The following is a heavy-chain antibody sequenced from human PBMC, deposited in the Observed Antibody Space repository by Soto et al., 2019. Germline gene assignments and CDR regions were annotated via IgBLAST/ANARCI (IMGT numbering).Heavy chain of an antibody. V-gene: IGHV1-69*01. Sequence: QVQLVQSGAEVKKPGSSVKVSCKASGGTFSSYAISWVRQAPGQGLEWMGGIIPIFGTANYAQKFQGRVTITADESTSTAYMELSSLRSEDTAVYYCASFVRTRQADYYDSSGLDYWGQGTLVTVSS. D-gene: IGHD3-22*01. CDR3: ASFVRTRQADYYDSSGLDY. CDR2: IIPIFGTA. J-gene: IGHJ4*02. CDR1: GGTFSSYA.